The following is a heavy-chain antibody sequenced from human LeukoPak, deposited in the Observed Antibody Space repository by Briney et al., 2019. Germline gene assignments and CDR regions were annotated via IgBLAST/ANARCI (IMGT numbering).Heavy chain of an antibody. J-gene: IGHJ5*02. CDR2: INSDGSST. CDR1: GSTFSNYW. V-gene: IGHV3-74*01. CDR3: ARAYYDILTGYYWFDP. D-gene: IGHD3-9*01. Sequence: GGSLRLSCAASGSTFSNYWMHWVRQAPGKGLVWVSRINSDGSSTSYADSVKGRFTISRDNAKNTLYLQMNSPRAEDTAVYYCARAYYDILTGYYWFDPWGQGTLVTVSS.